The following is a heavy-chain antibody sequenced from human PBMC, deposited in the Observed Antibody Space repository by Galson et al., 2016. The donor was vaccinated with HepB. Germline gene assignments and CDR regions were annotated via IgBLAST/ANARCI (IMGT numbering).Heavy chain of an antibody. CDR1: GGSISGYY. D-gene: IGHD1-1*01. Sequence: ETLSLTCTVSGGSISGYYWTWIRQPPGKGLEWIGCISYSGSTNYSPSLKGRVTISVDTSKNNLSLKLTSVTAADTAVYYCARDREIQRWSPTGNNYYSMDVWGKGTTVTVSS. V-gene: IGHV4-59*12. CDR3: ARDREIQRWSPTGNNYYSMDV. J-gene: IGHJ6*03. CDR2: ISYSGST.